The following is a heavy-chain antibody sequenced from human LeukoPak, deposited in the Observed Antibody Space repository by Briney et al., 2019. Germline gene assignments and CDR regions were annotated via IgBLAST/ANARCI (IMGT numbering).Heavy chain of an antibody. CDR2: IYSGGST. CDR1: GFTVRSNY. Sequence: GGSLRLSCAASGFTVRSNYMSWVRQAPGKGLEWVSVIYSGGSTYYADSVKGRFTISRDNSKNTLYLQMNSLRAEDTAVYYCARDFPTVRGVIDWGQGTLVTVSS. J-gene: IGHJ4*02. D-gene: IGHD3-10*01. V-gene: IGHV3-66*01. CDR3: ARDFPTVRGVID.